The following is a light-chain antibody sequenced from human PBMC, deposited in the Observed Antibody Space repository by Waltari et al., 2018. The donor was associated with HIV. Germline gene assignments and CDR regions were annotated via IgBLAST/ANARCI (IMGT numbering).Light chain of an antibody. CDR1: QSPLHSNGHTY. Sequence: DIVMTQSPLSLPVTPGEPASISCRSSQSPLHSNGHTYLDWYLQKPGQAPQLLIYLGSNRASGVPDRFSGSGSGTDFTLKISRVEAGDVGIYFCMQAVQTPFTFGPGTTVDV. CDR3: MQAVQTPFT. V-gene: IGKV2-28*01. CDR2: LGS. J-gene: IGKJ3*01.